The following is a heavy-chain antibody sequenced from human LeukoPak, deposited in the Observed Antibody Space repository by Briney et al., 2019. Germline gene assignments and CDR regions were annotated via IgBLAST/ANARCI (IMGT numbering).Heavy chain of an antibody. CDR2: IYYSGST. D-gene: IGHD4-17*01. J-gene: IGHJ3*02. CDR1: GGSINSNNYY. Sequence: SQTLSLTCTVSGGSINSNNYYWSWIRQHPGKGLEWIGYIYYSGSTYYNPSLKSRVTVSIDTSKNQFSLKLSSVTAADTAVYYCARDLTSDYGDPSGAFDIWGQGTMVTVSS. V-gene: IGHV4-31*03. CDR3: ARDLTSDYGDPSGAFDI.